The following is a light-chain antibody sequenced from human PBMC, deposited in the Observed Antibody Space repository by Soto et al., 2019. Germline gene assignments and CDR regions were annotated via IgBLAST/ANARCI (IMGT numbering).Light chain of an antibody. CDR1: SSDVGGYNY. CDR2: DVS. J-gene: IGLJ1*01. CDR3: SSYTGSSTLV. V-gene: IGLV2-14*01. Sequence: QSALTQPASVSGSPGQSITISCTGTSSDVGGYNYVSWYQQHPGKAPKLMIYDVSNRPSGVSNRFSGSKSGNTASLTISGLQAEDEADYYCSSYTGSSTLVLGTGTKLTVL.